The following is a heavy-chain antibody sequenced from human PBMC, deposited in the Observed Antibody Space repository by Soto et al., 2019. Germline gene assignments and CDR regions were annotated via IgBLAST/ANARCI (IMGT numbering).Heavy chain of an antibody. CDR3: ASLGLLKSNDAFDI. CDR2: ISAYNGNT. J-gene: IGHJ3*02. CDR1: GYTFTSYG. V-gene: IGHV1-18*01. D-gene: IGHD3-22*01. Sequence: GASVKVSCKASGYTFTSYGISWVRQAPGQGLEWMGWISAYNGNTNYAQKLQGRVTMTTDTSTSTAYMELRSLRSDDTAVYYCASLGLLKSNDAFDIWGQGTMVTVSS.